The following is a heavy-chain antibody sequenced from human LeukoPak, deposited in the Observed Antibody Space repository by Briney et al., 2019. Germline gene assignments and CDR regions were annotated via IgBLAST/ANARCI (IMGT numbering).Heavy chain of an antibody. CDR1: GFTFSSYW. D-gene: IGHD5-24*01. J-gene: IGHJ4*02. CDR2: IKQDGSQK. V-gene: IGHV3-7*01. Sequence: GGSLRLSCAASGFTFSSYWMSWLRQAPGKGLEWVAKIKQDGSQKYYLDSVKGRFTISRDNAETSLYLQMNSLRADDTAVYYCARDGGWLQFDYWGQGTLVTVSS. CDR3: ARDGGWLQFDY.